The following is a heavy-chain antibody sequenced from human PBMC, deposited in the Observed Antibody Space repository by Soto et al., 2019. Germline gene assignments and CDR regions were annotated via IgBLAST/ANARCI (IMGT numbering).Heavy chain of an antibody. D-gene: IGHD6-6*01. CDR2: IIPIFGTA. V-gene: IGHV1-69*06. CDR3: ARADPQYSSSSYYYYGMDV. J-gene: IGHJ6*02. Sequence: SVEVSCKASGGTFSSYAISWVRLAPGQGLEWMGGIIPIFGTANYAQKFQGRVTITADKSTSTAYMELSSLRSEDTAVYYCARADPQYSSSSYYYYGMDVWGQGTTVTSP. CDR1: GGTFSSYA.